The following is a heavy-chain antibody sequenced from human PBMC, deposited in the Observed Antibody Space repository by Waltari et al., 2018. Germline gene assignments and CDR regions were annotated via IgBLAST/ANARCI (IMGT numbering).Heavy chain of an antibody. V-gene: IGHV4-31*03. CDR3: ASGYAILDAFDI. J-gene: IGHJ3*02. CDR1: GGSIRSGGYY. Sequence: QVQLQESGPGLVKPSQTLSLTCTLSGGSIRSGGYYWSWIRQHQGKGLEWIGYIYYSGSTYYNPSLKSRVTISVDTSKNQFSLKLSSVTAADTAVYYCASGYAILDAFDIWGQGTMVTVSS. CDR2: IYYSGST. D-gene: IGHD5-18*01.